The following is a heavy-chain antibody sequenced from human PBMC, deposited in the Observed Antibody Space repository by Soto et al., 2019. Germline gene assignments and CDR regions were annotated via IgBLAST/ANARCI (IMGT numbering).Heavy chain of an antibody. CDR1: GGSISSYY. J-gene: IGHJ6*03. CDR2: IYYSGST. Sequence: SETLSLTCTVSGGSISSYYWSWIRQPPGKGLEWIGYIYYSGSTNYNPSLKSRVTISVDTSKNQFSLKLSSVTAADTAVYYCARENRYYDFWSGYRPYYYYMDVWGKGTTVTVSS. CDR3: ARENRYYDFWSGYRPYYYYMDV. D-gene: IGHD3-3*01. V-gene: IGHV4-59*01.